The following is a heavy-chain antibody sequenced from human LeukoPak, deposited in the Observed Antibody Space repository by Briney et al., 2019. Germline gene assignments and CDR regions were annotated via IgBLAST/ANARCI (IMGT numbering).Heavy chain of an antibody. D-gene: IGHD3-16*01. J-gene: IGHJ5*02. CDR2: IYSSGNI. CDR3: ARRGIWDLQIGNWFDP. V-gene: IGHV4-39*01. CDR1: GDSITTNSYW. Sequence: AETLSLTCSISGDSITTNSYWWGWIRQSKGKGLEWIVRIYSSGNIYYNPSLKTRATISPDTSKNQYSLRLTSVTAADTAIYYCARRGIWDLQIGNWFDPWGQGILVIVS.